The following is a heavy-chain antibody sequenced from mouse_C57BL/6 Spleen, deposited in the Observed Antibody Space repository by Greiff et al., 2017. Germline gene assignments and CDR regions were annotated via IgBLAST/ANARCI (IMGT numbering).Heavy chain of an antibody. D-gene: IGHD2-4*01. J-gene: IGHJ3*01. V-gene: IGHV14-4*01. Sequence: VQLQQSGAELVRPGASVKLSCTASGFNIKDDYMHWVKQRPEQGLEWIGWIDPENGDTEYASKFQGKATITADTSSNTAYLQLSSLTSEDTAFYYCTTELNYDCSRWFAYWGQGTLVTVSA. CDR2: IDPENGDT. CDR3: TTELNYDCSRWFAY. CDR1: GFNIKDDY.